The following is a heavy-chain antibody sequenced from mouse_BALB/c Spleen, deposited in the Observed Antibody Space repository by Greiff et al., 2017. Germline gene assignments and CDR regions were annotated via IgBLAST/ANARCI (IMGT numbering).Heavy chain of an antibody. V-gene: IGHV5-9-3*01. Sequence: EVKLMESGGGLVKPGGSLKLSCAASGFTFSSYAMSWVRQTPEKRLEWVATISSGGSYTYYPDSVKGRFTISRDNAKNTLYLQMSSLRSEDTAMYYCAREGMITLDYWGQGTTLTVSS. CDR3: AREGMITLDY. CDR2: ISSGGSYT. J-gene: IGHJ2*01. CDR1: GFTFSSYA. D-gene: IGHD2-4*01.